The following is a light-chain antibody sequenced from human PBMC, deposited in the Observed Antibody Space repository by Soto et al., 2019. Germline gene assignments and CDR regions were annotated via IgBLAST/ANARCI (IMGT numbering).Light chain of an antibody. Sequence: QSVLTQPPSVSGAPGQRVTVSCTGSSSNIGAGYDVHWYQQVAGTAPKLLIYSNDDRPSGVPDRFSGSKSGTSASLAITGLQAEDEADYYCESYDNRLSGWEFGGGTKLTVL. CDR2: SND. V-gene: IGLV1-40*01. CDR3: ESYDNRLSGWE. J-gene: IGLJ3*02. CDR1: SSNIGAGYD.